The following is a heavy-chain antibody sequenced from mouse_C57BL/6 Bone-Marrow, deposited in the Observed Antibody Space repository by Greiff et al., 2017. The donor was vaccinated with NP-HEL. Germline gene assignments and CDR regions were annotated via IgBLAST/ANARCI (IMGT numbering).Heavy chain of an antibody. CDR1: GFTFSSYA. V-gene: IGHV5-4*01. J-gene: IGHJ3*01. D-gene: IGHD2-3*01. CDR2: ISDGGSYT. Sequence: EVKLVESGGGLVKPGGSLKLSCAASGFTFSSYAMSWVRQTPEKRLEWVATISDGGSYTYYPDNVKGRFTISRDNAKNNLYLQMSHLKSEDTAMYYCARDGGRWLKAWFAYWGQGTLVTVSA. CDR3: ARDGGRWLKAWFAY.